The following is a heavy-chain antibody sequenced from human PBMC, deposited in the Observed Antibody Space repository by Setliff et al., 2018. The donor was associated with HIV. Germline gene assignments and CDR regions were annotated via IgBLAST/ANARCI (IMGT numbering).Heavy chain of an antibody. V-gene: IGHV1-2*02. J-gene: IGHJ4*02. Sequence: ASVKVSCKASGYTFTGYYLHWLRQAPGQGLEWMGWSNPNSGDTKYAQNFQGRVTMTRDTSVSTAYMELSRLTSDDTAVYYCATVDDVSQIYFDYWGQGTLVTV. CDR2: SNPNSGDT. CDR1: GYTFTGYY. CDR3: ATVDDVSQIYFDY. D-gene: IGHD3-3*01.